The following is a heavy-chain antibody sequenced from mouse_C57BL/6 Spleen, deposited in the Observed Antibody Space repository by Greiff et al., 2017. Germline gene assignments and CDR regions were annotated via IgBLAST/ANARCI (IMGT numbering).Heavy chain of an antibody. J-gene: IGHJ2*01. CDR2: IRNKANGYTT. CDR3: ARYGASFDY. CDR1: GFTFTDYY. V-gene: IGHV7-3*01. D-gene: IGHD6-1*01. Sequence: DVKLVESGGGLVQPGGSLSLSCAASGFTFTDYYMSWVRQPPGKALEWLGFIRNKANGYTTEYSASVKGRFTISRDNSQSFLYLQMNALRAEDSATYYCARYGASFDYWGQGTTLTVSS.